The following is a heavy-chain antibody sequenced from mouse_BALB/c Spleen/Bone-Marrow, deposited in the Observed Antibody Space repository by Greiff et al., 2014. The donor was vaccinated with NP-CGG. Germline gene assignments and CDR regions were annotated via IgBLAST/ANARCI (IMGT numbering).Heavy chain of an antibody. CDR3: ARTVNPAMDY. CDR1: GYIFTSYW. V-gene: IGHV1-76*01. Sequence: QVQLKESGAELVRPGASVKLSCKTSGYIFTSYWTHWVKQRSGQGLEWIARTYPGTGSTYYNEKFKGKATLTADKSSSTAYMQLSSLKSEDSAVYFCARTVNPAMDYWGQGTSVTVSS. CDR2: TYPGTGST. J-gene: IGHJ4*01.